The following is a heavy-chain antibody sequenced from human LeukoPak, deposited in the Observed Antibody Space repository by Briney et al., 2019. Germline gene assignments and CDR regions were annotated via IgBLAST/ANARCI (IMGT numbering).Heavy chain of an antibody. Sequence: SVKVSCKASGGTFSSYAISWVRQAPGQGLEWMGGIIPIFGTANYAQKFQGRVTITTDESTSTAYMELSSLRSGDTAVYYCARQILTGYYYYYYMDVWGKGTTVTVSS. CDR3: ARQILTGYYYYYYMDV. D-gene: IGHD3-9*01. CDR2: IIPIFGTA. J-gene: IGHJ6*03. V-gene: IGHV1-69*05. CDR1: GGTFSSYA.